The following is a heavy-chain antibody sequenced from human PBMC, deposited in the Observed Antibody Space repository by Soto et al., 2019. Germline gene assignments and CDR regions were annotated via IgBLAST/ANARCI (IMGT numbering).Heavy chain of an antibody. D-gene: IGHD3-10*01. Sequence: AASVKVSCKASGGTFSSYAISWVRQAPGQGLEWMGGIIPIFGTANYAQKFQGRVTITADESTSTAYMELSSLRSEDTAVYYCARDRGDYNFDYWGQGTLVTVSS. J-gene: IGHJ4*02. CDR3: ARDRGDYNFDY. V-gene: IGHV1-69*13. CDR1: GGTFSSYA. CDR2: IIPIFGTA.